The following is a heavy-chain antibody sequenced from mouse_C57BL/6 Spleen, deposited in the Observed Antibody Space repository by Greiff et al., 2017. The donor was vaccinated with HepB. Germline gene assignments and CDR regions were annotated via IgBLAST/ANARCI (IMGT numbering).Heavy chain of an antibody. CDR2: IWTGGGT. V-gene: IGHV2-9-1*01. J-gene: IGHJ3*01. Sequence: QVQLKESGPGLVAPSQSLSITCTVSGFSLTSYAISWVRQPPGKGLEWLGVIWTGGGTNYNSALKSRLSISKDNSKSQVFLKMNSLQTDDTARYYCARNEGTYYGNYGFAYWGQGTLVTVSA. CDR1: GFSLTSYA. D-gene: IGHD2-10*01. CDR3: ARNEGTYYGNYGFAY.